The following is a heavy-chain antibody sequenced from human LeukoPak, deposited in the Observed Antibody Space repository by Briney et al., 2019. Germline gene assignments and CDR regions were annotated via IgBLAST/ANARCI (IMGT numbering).Heavy chain of an antibody. Sequence: GRSLRLSCAASGFTFSSYGMHWVRQAPGKGLEWVAVISYDGSNKYYADSVKGRFTISRDNAKNSLYLQMNSLRAEDTAVYYCARDGGLYDFWSGPYFDYWGQGTLVTVSS. D-gene: IGHD3-3*01. V-gene: IGHV3-30*03. CDR2: ISYDGSNK. CDR3: ARDGGLYDFWSGPYFDY. J-gene: IGHJ4*02. CDR1: GFTFSSYG.